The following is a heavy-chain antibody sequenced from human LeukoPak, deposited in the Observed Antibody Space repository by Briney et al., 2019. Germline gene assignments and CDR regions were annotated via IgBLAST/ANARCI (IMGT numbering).Heavy chain of an antibody. D-gene: IGHD3-10*01. CDR1: GYSFTSFW. J-gene: IGHJ4*02. CDR2: IYPGDSDT. Sequence: GESLKISWKGSGYSFTSFWIGWVRQMPGKGLEWMGIIYPGDSDTRYSPSFQGQVTISADKSISTAYLQWSSLKASDTAMYYCARLRSHLWFGDYDYWGRGTLVTVSS. CDR3: ARLRSHLWFGDYDY. V-gene: IGHV5-51*01.